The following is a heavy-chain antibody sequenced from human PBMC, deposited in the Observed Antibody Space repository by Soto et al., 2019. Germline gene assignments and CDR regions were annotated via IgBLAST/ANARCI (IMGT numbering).Heavy chain of an antibody. J-gene: IGHJ6*02. CDR3: ASVDTATFGMDV. Sequence: SETLSLTCTVSGGSINSFYWSWIRQPPGKGLEWIGSIYYSGSTNSGSTNYNPSLKSRVTISVDTSKNQFSLKLSSVTAADTAVYYCASVDTATFGMDVWGQGTTVTVSS. V-gene: IGHV4-59*08. D-gene: IGHD5-18*01. CDR2: IYYSGSTNSGST. CDR1: GGSINSFY.